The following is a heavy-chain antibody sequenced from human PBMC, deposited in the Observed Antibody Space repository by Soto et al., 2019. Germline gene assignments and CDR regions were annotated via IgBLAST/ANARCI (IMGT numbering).Heavy chain of an antibody. Sequence: SETLSLTCTVSGGSIDSGDYYWSWIRQPPGKGLEWIGNLYYTGSTYYNPSLKSRVTISVDTSKKQFSLMVTSVTAADTAVYYCARYRYSDSLKEYYFDYWGQGTLVTVSS. CDR3: ARYRYSDSLKEYYFDY. CDR2: LYYTGST. CDR1: GGSIDSGDYY. D-gene: IGHD3-22*01. V-gene: IGHV4-30-4*01. J-gene: IGHJ4*02.